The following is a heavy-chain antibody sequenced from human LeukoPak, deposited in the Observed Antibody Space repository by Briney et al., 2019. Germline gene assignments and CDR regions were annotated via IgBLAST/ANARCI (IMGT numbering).Heavy chain of an antibody. D-gene: IGHD6-13*01. CDR1: GFTFSTHS. Sequence: VGSLGLSCAAAGFTFSTHSMSWVRQAPGKGLEWVSGIGDNGAKTYYADFVKGRFTISRDNSKKTLYLQMNSLRAEDTAVYYCAKEYTTSWFTSLNWGQGTLVTVSS. CDR2: IGDNGAKT. CDR3: AKEYTTSWFTSLN. J-gene: IGHJ4*02. V-gene: IGHV3-23*01.